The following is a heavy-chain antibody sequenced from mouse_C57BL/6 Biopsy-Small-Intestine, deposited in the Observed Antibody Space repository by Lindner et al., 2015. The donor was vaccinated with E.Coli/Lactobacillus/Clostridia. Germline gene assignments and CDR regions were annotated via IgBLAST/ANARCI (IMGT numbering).Heavy chain of an antibody. CDR3: ARPNWDFDY. CDR1: GYTFTDYN. D-gene: IGHD4-1*01. Sequence: VQLQESGPELVKPGASVKMSCKASGYTFTDYNMHWVKQSHGKSLEWIGYINPNNGGINSNQKFKGKATLTVNKSSSTAYMELRSLTSEDSAVYYCARPNWDFDYWGQGTTLTVSS. J-gene: IGHJ2*01. CDR2: INPNNGGI. V-gene: IGHV1-22*01.